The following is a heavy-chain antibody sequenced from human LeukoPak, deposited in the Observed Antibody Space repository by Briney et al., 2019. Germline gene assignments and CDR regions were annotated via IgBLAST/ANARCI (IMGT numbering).Heavy chain of an antibody. Sequence: ASVKVSCKASGGTFSSYAISWVRQAPGQGLEWMGGIIPIFGTANYAQKFQGRVTITADESTSTAYMELSSLRSEDTAVYYCARELYYDSSGYHNWFGPWGQGTLVTVSS. CDR1: GGTFSSYA. D-gene: IGHD3-22*01. CDR2: IIPIFGTA. V-gene: IGHV1-69*13. CDR3: ARELYYDSSGYHNWFGP. J-gene: IGHJ5*02.